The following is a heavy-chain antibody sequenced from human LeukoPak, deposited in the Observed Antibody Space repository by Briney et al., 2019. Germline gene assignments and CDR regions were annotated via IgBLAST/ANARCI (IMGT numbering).Heavy chain of an antibody. CDR1: GFTFSSYG. Sequence: PGGSLRLSCAASGFTFSSYGMHWVRQAPGKGLEWVAFIRYDGSNKYYADSVKGRFTISRDNSKNTLYLQMNSLRIEDTSMYYCAKDARSFDWLYDHWGQGILVTVSS. J-gene: IGHJ4*02. CDR2: IRYDGSNK. V-gene: IGHV3-30*02. D-gene: IGHD3-9*01. CDR3: AKDARSFDWLYDH.